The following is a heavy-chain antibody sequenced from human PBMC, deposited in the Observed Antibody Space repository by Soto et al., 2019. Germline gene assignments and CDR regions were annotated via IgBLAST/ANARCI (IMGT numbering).Heavy chain of an antibody. CDR2: IKQVGTGK. D-gene: IGHD3-22*01. Sequence: GGSLRLSCAASGFTFSSYWMSWVRQAPGKGLVWVANIKQVGTGKSYLDSVRGRFTISRDNAKNTLYLQMNSLRAEDTAVYYCTRTYYYDSSGYPPQSWFEPWGQETLVTVSS. CDR1: GFTFSSYW. CDR3: TRTYYYDSSGYPPQSWFEP. J-gene: IGHJ5*02. V-gene: IGHV3-7*03.